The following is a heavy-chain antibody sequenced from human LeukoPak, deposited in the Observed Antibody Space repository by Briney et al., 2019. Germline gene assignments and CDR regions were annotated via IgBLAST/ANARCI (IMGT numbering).Heavy chain of an antibody. J-gene: IGHJ4*02. V-gene: IGHV4-34*01. CDR1: GGSFSGYY. D-gene: IGHD3-22*01. CDR3: ARGRSSYYYDSSAVSRYFDY. Sequence: TSETLSLTCAVYGGSFSGYYWSWIRQPPGKGLEWIGEINHSGSTNYNPSLKSRVTISVDTSKNQFSLKLSSVTAADTAVYYCARGRSSYYYDSSAVSRYFDYWGQGTLVTVSS. CDR2: INHSGST.